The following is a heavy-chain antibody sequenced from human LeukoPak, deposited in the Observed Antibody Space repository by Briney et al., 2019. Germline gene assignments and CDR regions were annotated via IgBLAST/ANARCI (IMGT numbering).Heavy chain of an antibody. CDR2: IYHSGST. J-gene: IGHJ6*04. V-gene: IGHV4-38-2*01. CDR3: ARRSPSDV. Sequence: KPSETLSLTCAVSGYSISGGYYWGWIRQPPGKGLEWIGSIYHSGSTYYNPSLKSRATISVDTSKNQFSLKLSSVTAADTAVYYCARRSPSDVWGKGTTVTVSS. CDR1: GYSISGGYY.